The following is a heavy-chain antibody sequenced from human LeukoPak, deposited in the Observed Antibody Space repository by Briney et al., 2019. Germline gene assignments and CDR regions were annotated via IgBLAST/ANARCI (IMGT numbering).Heavy chain of an antibody. CDR2: IYYSGTT. D-gene: IGHD2/OR15-2a*01. Sequence: PGGSLRLSCTASGGTFSSHWMSWVRQAPGKGLEWIGTIYYSGTTYSNPSLKSRVTISVDTSTNQFSLKVRSVTAADTAVYYCARRLHFYALFDYWGQGTLVTVSS. J-gene: IGHJ4*02. CDR1: GGTFSSHW. V-gene: IGHV4-39*01. CDR3: ARRLHFYALFDY.